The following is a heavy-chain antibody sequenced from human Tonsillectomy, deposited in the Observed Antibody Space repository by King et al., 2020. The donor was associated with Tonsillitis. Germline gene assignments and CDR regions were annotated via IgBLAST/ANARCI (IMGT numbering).Heavy chain of an antibody. D-gene: IGHD5-18*01. J-gene: IGHJ6*03. V-gene: IGHV3-23*04. Sequence: VQLVESGEGLVQPGGSLRLSCAASGFTFSSYAMSWVRQAPGKGLEWVSAISGSGGSTYYADSVKGRFTISRDNSKNTLYLQMNSLRAEDTAVYYCAKGYSYGFYYYYYMDVWGKGTTVTVSS. CDR1: GFTFSSYA. CDR3: AKGYSYGFYYYYYMDV. CDR2: ISGSGGST.